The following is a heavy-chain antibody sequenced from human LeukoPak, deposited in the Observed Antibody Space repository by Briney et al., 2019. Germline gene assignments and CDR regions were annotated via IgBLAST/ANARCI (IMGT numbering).Heavy chain of an antibody. CDR2: IWCDGSNK. Sequence: GGSLRLSCAASGFTFSSYGMHWVRQAPGKGLEWVAVIWCDGSNKYYADSVKGRFTISRDNSKNTLYLQMNSLRAEDTAVYYCARAYYYGSGSYSHYYYYGMDVWGQGTTVTVSS. V-gene: IGHV3-33*01. CDR3: ARAYYYGSGSYSHYYYYGMDV. D-gene: IGHD3-10*01. J-gene: IGHJ6*02. CDR1: GFTFSSYG.